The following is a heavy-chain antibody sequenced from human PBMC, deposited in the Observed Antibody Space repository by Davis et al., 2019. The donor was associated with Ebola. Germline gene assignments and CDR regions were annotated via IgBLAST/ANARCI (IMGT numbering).Heavy chain of an antibody. V-gene: IGHV4-39*01. CDR1: DGSMSSTSYF. Sequence: SETLSLTCTVSDGSMSSTSYFWGWIRQPPGKGLEWIGSIYYSGSTYYNPSLKSRLTVSVETSKNQFSLKLSSVTAADTAVYYCVGSPYYYYGMDVWGQGTTVTVSS. D-gene: IGHD1-26*01. CDR2: IYYSGST. CDR3: VGSPYYYYGMDV. J-gene: IGHJ6*02.